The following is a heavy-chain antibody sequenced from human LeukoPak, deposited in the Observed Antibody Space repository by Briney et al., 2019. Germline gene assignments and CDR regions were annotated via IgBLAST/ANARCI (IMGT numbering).Heavy chain of an antibody. CDR2: SNSDGSST. CDR3: AKGNVMGGRGFDY. D-gene: IGHD3-16*01. CDR1: GFTFNRHW. V-gene: IGHV3-74*01. J-gene: IGHJ4*02. Sequence: GGSLRLSCAASGFTFNRHWMHWVRQAPGKGLVWVSRSNSDGSSTVYADSVKGRFTISRDNAKSTLYLQMDSLRAEDTAMYFCAKGNVMGGRGFDYWGQGTLVTVSS.